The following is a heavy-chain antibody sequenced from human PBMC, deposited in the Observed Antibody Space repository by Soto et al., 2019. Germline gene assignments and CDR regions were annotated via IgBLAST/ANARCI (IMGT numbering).Heavy chain of an antibody. CDR2: IRNKANSYAT. Sequence: GGSLRLSCAASGFTFSGSALHWVRQASGKGLEWVGRIRNKANSYATAYAASVKGRFTISRDDSKNTLYLQMNSPKTEDTAVYYCTTALRDFWSGTFYYFDYWGQGTLVTVSS. J-gene: IGHJ4*02. D-gene: IGHD3-3*01. V-gene: IGHV3-73*01. CDR3: TTALRDFWSGTFYYFDY. CDR1: GFTFSGSA.